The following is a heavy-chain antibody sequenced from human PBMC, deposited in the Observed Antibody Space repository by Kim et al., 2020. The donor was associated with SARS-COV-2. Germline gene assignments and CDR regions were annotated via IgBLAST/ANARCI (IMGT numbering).Heavy chain of an antibody. CDR3: ARDVHFGGYDTAYFDF. D-gene: IGHD5-12*01. Sequence: GGSLRLSCAASGFTFGTYCMSWVRQAPGKGLEWVANINGYGSERKYVDSVKGRFTTSRDNDKNELYLHMNSLRVEDTAVYYCARDVHFGGYDTAYFDFWGQGIAVTVSS. J-gene: IGHJ4*03. CDR2: INGYGSER. CDR1: GFTFGTYC. V-gene: IGHV3-7*01.